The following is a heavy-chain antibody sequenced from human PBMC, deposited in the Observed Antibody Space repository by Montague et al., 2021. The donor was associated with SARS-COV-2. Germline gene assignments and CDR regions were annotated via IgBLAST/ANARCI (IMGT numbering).Heavy chain of an antibody. J-gene: IGHJ5*01. CDR3: GRLGYSTSTVDS. CDR2: IEYSGST. D-gene: IGHD6-6*01. V-gene: IGHV4-59*08. CDR1: GDSLSFYF. Sequence: SETLSLTCTVSGDSLSFYFWTWIRQPPARGLEWIGYIEYSGSTNNNPSLNSRLTMTLDMSSNQFSLELRSVTAADTAVYYCGRLGYSTSTVDSWGHGTLVSVSS.